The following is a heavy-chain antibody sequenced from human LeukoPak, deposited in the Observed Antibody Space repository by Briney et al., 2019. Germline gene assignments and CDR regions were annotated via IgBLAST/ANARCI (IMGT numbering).Heavy chain of an antibody. CDR1: GGSFSTYY. CDR3: AIAAGYHAY. V-gene: IGHV4-34*01. CDR2: INHSGST. Sequence: SETLSLTCAVYGGSFSTYYWSWIRQPPGKGLEWIGEINHSGSTNYNPSLKSRVTTSVDTSKNQFSLNLISVTAADTAVYYCAIAAGYHAYWGQGTPVTVSS. D-gene: IGHD5-18*01. J-gene: IGHJ4*02.